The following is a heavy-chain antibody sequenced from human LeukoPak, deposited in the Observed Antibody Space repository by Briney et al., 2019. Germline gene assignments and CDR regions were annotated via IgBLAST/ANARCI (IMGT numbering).Heavy chain of an antibody. V-gene: IGHV4-59*08. CDR3: ARLPSIAGPSDY. Sequence: SETLSLTCTVSGGSISSYYWSWIRQPLGKGLEWIGYIYYSGYTNYNPSLKSRVTISIDTSKNQFSLKLSSVTAADTAVYYCARLPSIAGPSDYWGQGTLVTVSS. D-gene: IGHD6-6*01. J-gene: IGHJ4*02. CDR2: IYYSGYT. CDR1: GGSISSYY.